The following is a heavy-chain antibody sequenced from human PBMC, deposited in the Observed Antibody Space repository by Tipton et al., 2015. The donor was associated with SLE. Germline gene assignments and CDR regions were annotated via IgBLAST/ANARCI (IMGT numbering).Heavy chain of an antibody. D-gene: IGHD3-9*01. CDR3: AKAPFEKGPYYYYYYMDV. CDR2: ISWDSGSL. Sequence: SLRLSCAASGYTFPTYAMHWVRQGPGKGLEWVSGISWDSGSLDYADSVKGRFTISRDNAKNSLYLQMNSLRPEDTALYYCAKAPFEKGPYYYYYYMDVWGRGTTVTVFS. J-gene: IGHJ6*03. V-gene: IGHV3-9*01. CDR1: GYTFPTYA.